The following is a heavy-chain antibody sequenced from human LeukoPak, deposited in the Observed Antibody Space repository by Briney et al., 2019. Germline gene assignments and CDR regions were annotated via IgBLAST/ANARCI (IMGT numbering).Heavy chain of an antibody. J-gene: IGHJ4*02. CDR1: GYTFTSYA. CDR3: ARAYPDANGDY. Sequence: GASVKVSCTASGYTFTSYAMHWVRQAPGKGLEWVAVISYDGSNKYYADSVKGRFTISRDNSKNTLYLQMNSLRAEDTAVYYCARAYPDANGDYWGQGTLVTVSS. CDR2: ISYDGSNK. D-gene: IGHD1-14*01. V-gene: IGHV3-30*04.